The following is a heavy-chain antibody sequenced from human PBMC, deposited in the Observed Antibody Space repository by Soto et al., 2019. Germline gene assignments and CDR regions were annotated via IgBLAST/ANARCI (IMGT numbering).Heavy chain of an antibody. CDR3: ARRGSSSGGRVY. CDR1: GYSYTSYG. V-gene: IGHV1-18*01. Sequence: GASVKVSCADCGYSYTSYGISWVRQAPGQGLEWMGWISAYNGNTNYAQKLQGRVTMTTDTSTSTAYMELNSLRAEDTAVYYCARRGSSSGGRVYWGQGTLVTVSS. D-gene: IGHD6-6*01. J-gene: IGHJ4*02. CDR2: ISAYNGNT.